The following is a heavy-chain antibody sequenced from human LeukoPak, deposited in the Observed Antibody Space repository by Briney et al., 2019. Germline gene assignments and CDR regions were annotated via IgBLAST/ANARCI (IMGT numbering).Heavy chain of an antibody. J-gene: IGHJ4*02. V-gene: IGHV3-30-3*01. CDR3: ARTWAQDIVVVPAALDY. CDR1: GFTFSSYA. D-gene: IGHD2-2*01. CDR2: ISYDGSNK. Sequence: GGSLRLSCAASGFTFSSYAMHWVRQAPGKGLEWVAVISYDGSNKYYADSVKGRFTISRDNSKNTLYLQMNSLRAEDTAVYYCARTWAQDIVVVPAALDYWGQGTLVTVSS.